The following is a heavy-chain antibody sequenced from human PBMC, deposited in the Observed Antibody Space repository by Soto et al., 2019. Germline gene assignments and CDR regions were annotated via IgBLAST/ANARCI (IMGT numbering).Heavy chain of an antibody. CDR3: ARDRGIVGATDFDY. J-gene: IGHJ4*02. CDR1: GYTFTNYA. Sequence: VDSVKVSCKASGYTFTNYAIHWVRQAPGQRLEWMGWINVGNGDTKYSRKFQGRVTITRDTSATTADMELSSLRSQDTAIYYCARDRGIVGATDFDYWGRGTLVTVSS. V-gene: IGHV1-3*01. CDR2: INVGNGDT. D-gene: IGHD1-26*01.